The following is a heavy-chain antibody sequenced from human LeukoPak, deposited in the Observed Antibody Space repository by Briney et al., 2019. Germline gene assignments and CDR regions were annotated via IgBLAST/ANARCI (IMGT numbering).Heavy chain of an antibody. Sequence: ASVKVSCKASGYTFTSYDINWVRQATGQGLEWMGWMNPNSGNTDYAQKFQGRVTMTRNTSISTAYMELSSLRSEDTAVYYCASGYGDYTAPFDYWGQGTLVTVSS. CDR3: ASGYGDYTAPFDY. CDR1: GYTFTSYD. V-gene: IGHV1-8*01. J-gene: IGHJ4*02. CDR2: MNPNSGNT. D-gene: IGHD4-17*01.